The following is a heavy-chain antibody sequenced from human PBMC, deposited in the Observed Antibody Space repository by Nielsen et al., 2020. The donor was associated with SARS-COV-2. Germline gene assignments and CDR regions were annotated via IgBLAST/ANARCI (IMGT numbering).Heavy chain of an antibody. J-gene: IGHJ2*01. CDR2: IYYSGST. CDR3: ARDLRDGWSRYFDL. CDR1: GGSISSGGYY. V-gene: IGHV4-31*03. Sequence: SETLSLTCTVSGGSISSGGYYWSWIRQHPGKGLEWIGYIYYSGSTYYNPSLKSRVTISVDTSKNQFSLKLSSVTAADTAVYYCARDLRDGWSRYFDLWGRGTLVTVSS. D-gene: IGHD3-3*01.